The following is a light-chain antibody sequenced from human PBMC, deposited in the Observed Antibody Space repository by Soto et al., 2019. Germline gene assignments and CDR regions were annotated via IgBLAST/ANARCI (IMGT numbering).Light chain of an antibody. V-gene: IGLV2-14*01. CDR2: EVS. CDR1: SSDVGGYTY. CDR3: SSYTSSSTVV. Sequence: QSALTQPASVSGSPGQSITISCTGTSSDVGGYTYVSWYQQHPGKAPKLMIYEVSNRPSGVSNRFSGSKSGNTASLTTSGVQAEDEADYYCSSYTSSSTVVFGGGTKLTVL. J-gene: IGLJ2*01.